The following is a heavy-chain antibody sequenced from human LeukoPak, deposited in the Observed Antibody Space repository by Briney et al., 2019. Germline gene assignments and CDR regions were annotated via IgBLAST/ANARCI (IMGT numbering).Heavy chain of an antibody. CDR1: GFTVSRNY. CDR2: MYSGGNT. Sequence: GGSLRLSCAASGFTVSRNYMSWVRQAPGKGLEWVSVMYSGGNTYYADSVKGRFTISRDNSKNTLYLQMNSLRAEDTAVYYCASLNGDYEGAALDIWGQGTMVTVSS. V-gene: IGHV3-53*01. CDR3: ASLNGDYEGAALDI. J-gene: IGHJ3*02. D-gene: IGHD4-17*01.